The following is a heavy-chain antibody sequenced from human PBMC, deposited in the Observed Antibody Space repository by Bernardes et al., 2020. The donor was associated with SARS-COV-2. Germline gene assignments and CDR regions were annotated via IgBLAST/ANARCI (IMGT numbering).Heavy chain of an antibody. J-gene: IGHJ4*02. V-gene: IGHV4-59*01. CDR2: VFSNGNT. Sequence: SETLSLTCTVSGDSFSSYHWSWIRQPPGKGLEWLGYVFSNGNTNYNPSLKSRVTISVDTSKNQFFLKLSSVTAADTAVYYCARRSRVGGSHFDSWGRGTLVTVSS. D-gene: IGHD2-15*01. CDR1: GDSFSSYH. CDR3: ARRSRVGGSHFDS.